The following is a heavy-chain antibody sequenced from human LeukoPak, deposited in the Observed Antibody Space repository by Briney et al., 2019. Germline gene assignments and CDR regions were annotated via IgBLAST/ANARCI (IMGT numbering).Heavy chain of an antibody. CDR3: ARGSPSYAQWHFDL. J-gene: IGHJ2*01. V-gene: IGHV1-2*04. CDR1: GYTITDYY. D-gene: IGHD2/OR15-2a*01. Sequence: ASVKVSCKASGYTITDYYLHWVRQAPGQGLEWMGWIIPNTGGTNYAQKFQDWVTMSSDTSISTAYMELSSLRSDDTAAYYCARGSPSYAQWHFDLWGRGTLVTVSS. CDR2: IIPNTGGT.